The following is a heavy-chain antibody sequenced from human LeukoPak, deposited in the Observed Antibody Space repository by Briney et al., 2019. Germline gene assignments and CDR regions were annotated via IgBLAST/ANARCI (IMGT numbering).Heavy chain of an antibody. Sequence: GGSLRLSCAASGFTFSSYAMSWVRQAPGKGLEWVSAISGSGGSTYYADSVKGRFTISRDNSKNTLYLQMNSLRAEDTAVYYCAKGGYSSSWSPNAFDIWGQGTMVTVSS. CDR1: GFTFSSYA. CDR2: ISGSGGST. V-gene: IGHV3-23*01. J-gene: IGHJ3*02. CDR3: AKGGYSSSWSPNAFDI. D-gene: IGHD6-13*01.